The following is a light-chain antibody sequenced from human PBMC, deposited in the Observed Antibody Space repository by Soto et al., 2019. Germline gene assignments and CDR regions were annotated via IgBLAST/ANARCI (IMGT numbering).Light chain of an antibody. CDR2: DAS. V-gene: IGKV1-13*02. Sequence: AIQLTQSPSSLSASVGDRVTITCRASQGISSALAWYQQKPGKAPKLLIYDASSLESGVPSRFSGSGSGTDFTLTISSPQPEDFGTYYCQQFNSYPQNTFGQGTKLEIK. CDR3: QQFNSYPQNT. CDR1: QGISSA. J-gene: IGKJ2*01.